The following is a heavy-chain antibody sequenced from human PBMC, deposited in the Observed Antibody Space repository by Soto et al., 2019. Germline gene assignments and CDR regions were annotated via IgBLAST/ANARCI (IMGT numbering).Heavy chain of an antibody. D-gene: IGHD1-20*01. Sequence: EVQLVESGGGLVQPGGSLRLSCAASGFTFSNYWMHWVRQVPGKGLVWVSRVNGDGSSTVYADSVKGRFTISRDNAENTVFLQMNSLRAEDTAVYYCARDNWNTVWGQGTMVTVSS. CDR1: GFTFSNYW. V-gene: IGHV3-74*01. CDR3: ARDNWNTV. J-gene: IGHJ3*01. CDR2: VNGDGSST.